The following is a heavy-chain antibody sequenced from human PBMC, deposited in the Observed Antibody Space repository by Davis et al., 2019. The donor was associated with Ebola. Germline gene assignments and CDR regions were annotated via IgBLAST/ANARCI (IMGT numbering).Heavy chain of an antibody. CDR1: GGSISSSTYY. J-gene: IGHJ6*02. V-gene: IGHV4-39*01. Sequence: SETLSLTCAVSGGSISSSTYYWGWIRQPPGKGLEWIGSIYNSGRTYYNPSLESRVTISVDTSRNQLSLKLTSVTATDTAVYYCARPVSPGYTYGYYYYDMDVWGQGTTVTVSS. CDR2: IYNSGRT. D-gene: IGHD5-18*01. CDR3: ARPVSPGYTYGYYYYDMDV.